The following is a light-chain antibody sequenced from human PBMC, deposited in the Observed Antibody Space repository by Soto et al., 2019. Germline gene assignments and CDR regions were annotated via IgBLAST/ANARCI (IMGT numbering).Light chain of an antibody. Sequence: QSALTQPASVSGSPGQSITISCTGTSSDVGGYNYVSWYQQHPGKAPQLMIYDVSNRPSGVSNRFSGSKSGNTASLTISGVQAEDAGDYYCSSYTSSSTRVFGTGTKVTVL. V-gene: IGLV2-14*01. J-gene: IGLJ1*01. CDR3: SSYTSSSTRV. CDR2: DVS. CDR1: SSDVGGYNY.